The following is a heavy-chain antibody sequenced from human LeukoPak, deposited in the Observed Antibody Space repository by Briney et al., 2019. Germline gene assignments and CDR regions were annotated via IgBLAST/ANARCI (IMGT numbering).Heavy chain of an antibody. CDR2: IFYSENT. D-gene: IGHD6-6*01. J-gene: IGHJ4*02. CDR1: GGSISSSGYY. CDR3: ARAWGSFPVIFFDY. Sequence: SETLSLTCTVSGGSISSSGYYWTWIRQHPGKGLEWIGHIFYSENTYYNPSLKSRSTMSVDTSKNQFSLNLSSVTAADTAVYYCARAWGSFPVIFFDYWGQGILVTVSS. V-gene: IGHV4-31*03.